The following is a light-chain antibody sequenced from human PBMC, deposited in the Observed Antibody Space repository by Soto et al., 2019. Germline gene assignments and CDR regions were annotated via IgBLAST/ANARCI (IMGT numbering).Light chain of an antibody. J-gene: IGKJ4*01. V-gene: IGKV3-11*01. CDR3: QQRSNLPLT. Sequence: EIVLTQSPATLSLSPGERATLSCRASQSVSSYLAWYRQKPGQAPRLLIYDASNRATGIPARISGSGSGTDFTLTISSLEPEDFAVYYCQQRSNLPLTFGGGTQLEIK. CDR1: QSVSSY. CDR2: DAS.